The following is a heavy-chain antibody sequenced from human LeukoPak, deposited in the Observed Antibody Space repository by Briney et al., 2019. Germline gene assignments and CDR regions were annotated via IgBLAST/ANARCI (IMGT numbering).Heavy chain of an antibody. Sequence: SVKVSCKASGGTFSSYAISWVRQAPGQGLDWMGGIIPIFGTANYAQKFQGRVTITADESTSTAYMELSSLRSEDTAVYYCAVGKDIVVVPAASMLVSYYGMDVWGKGTTVTVSS. CDR2: IIPIFGTA. V-gene: IGHV1-69*13. CDR3: AVGKDIVVVPAASMLVSYYGMDV. D-gene: IGHD2-2*01. CDR1: GGTFSSYA. J-gene: IGHJ6*04.